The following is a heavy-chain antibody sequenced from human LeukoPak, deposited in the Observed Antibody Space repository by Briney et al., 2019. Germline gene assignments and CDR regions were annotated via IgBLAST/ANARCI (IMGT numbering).Heavy chain of an antibody. V-gene: IGHV4-34*01. J-gene: IGHJ6*03. Sequence: PSETLSLTCAVYGGSFSGYYWSWIRQPPGKGLEWIGEINRSGSTDYNPSLKSRVTISVDTSKNQFSLKLSSVTAADTAVYYCVPARPTNYYYYYYMDVWGKGTTVTVSS. D-gene: IGHD6-6*01. CDR3: VPARPTNYYYYYYMDV. CDR1: GGSFSGYY. CDR2: INRSGST.